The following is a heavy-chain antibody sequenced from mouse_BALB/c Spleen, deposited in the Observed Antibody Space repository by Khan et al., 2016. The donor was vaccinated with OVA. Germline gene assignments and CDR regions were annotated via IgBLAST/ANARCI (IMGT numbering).Heavy chain of an antibody. V-gene: IGHV1-77*01. Sequence: VQLVESGAELARPGASVKLSCKASGYTFTDYYIDWVKQRTGQGLEWIGEINPGSGNSYYNEKLKSKATLTADKSSKTAFVMPSSLPSDHTAVYFYAREWGAWVAYWGQGTLVTVSA. CDR1: GYTFTDYY. CDR3: AREWGAWVAY. J-gene: IGHJ3*01. CDR2: INPGSGNS.